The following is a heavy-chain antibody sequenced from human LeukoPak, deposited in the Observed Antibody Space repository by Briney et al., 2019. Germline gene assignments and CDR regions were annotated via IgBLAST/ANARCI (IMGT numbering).Heavy chain of an antibody. V-gene: IGHV1-18*01. Sequence: GASMKVSCKASGYTFASYGISWVRQAPGQGLEWMGWISLYNGNTNYAQKHQGRVTMTTETSTSTAYMELRSLRSDDTAVYYCAIIRQYSYGFSQEDDYWGQGTLVTVSS. J-gene: IGHJ4*02. CDR2: ISLYNGNT. D-gene: IGHD5-18*01. CDR1: GYTFASYG. CDR3: AIIRQYSYGFSQEDDY.